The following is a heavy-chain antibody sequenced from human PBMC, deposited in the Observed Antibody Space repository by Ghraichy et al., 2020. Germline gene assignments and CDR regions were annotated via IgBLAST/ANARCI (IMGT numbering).Heavy chain of an antibody. CDR2: INHSGST. Sequence: SETLSLTCAVYGGSFSGYYWSWIRQPPGKGLEWIGEINHSGSTNYNPSLKSRVTISVDTSKNQFSLKLSSVTAADTAVYYCARGGKSLGQLVPTSYYYYYYYMDVWGKGTTVTVSS. D-gene: IGHD6-13*01. J-gene: IGHJ6*03. CDR3: ARGGKSLGQLVPTSYYYYYYYMDV. V-gene: IGHV4-34*01. CDR1: GGSFSGYY.